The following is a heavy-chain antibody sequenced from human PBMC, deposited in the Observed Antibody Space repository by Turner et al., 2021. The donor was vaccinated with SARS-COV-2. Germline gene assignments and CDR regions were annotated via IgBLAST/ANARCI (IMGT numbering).Heavy chain of an antibody. V-gene: IGHV3-33*08. Sequence: QVQLVESGGGLVQPGRSLRLSCPASGFTLSRSGMHWVRQAPGKGLEWVAVIWYDGSNKYYADSVKGRFTISRDNSKNTLYLQMNSLRAEDTAVYYCARDHYYDSSGYTLDAFDIWGQGTMVTISS. CDR3: ARDHYYDSSGYTLDAFDI. D-gene: IGHD3-22*01. CDR1: GFTLSRSG. J-gene: IGHJ3*02. CDR2: IWYDGSNK.